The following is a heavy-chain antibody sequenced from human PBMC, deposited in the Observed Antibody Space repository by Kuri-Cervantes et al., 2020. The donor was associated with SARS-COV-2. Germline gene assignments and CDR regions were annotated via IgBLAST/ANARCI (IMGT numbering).Heavy chain of an antibody. D-gene: IGHD3-22*01. V-gene: IGHV4-34*01. CDR1: GGSFSGYY. CDR2: INHSGST. CDR3: AGVQSPGYYDSSGFDY. J-gene: IGHJ4*02. Sequence: SETLSLTCAVYGGSFSGYYWSWIRQPPGKGLEWIGEINHSGSTNYNPSLKSRVTISVDTSKNQFSLKLSSVTAADTAVYYCAGVQSPGYYDSSGFDYWGQGTRVTCYS.